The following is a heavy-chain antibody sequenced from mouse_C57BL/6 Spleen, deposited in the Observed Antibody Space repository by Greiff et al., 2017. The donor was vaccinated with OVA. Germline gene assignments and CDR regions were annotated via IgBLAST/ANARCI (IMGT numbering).Heavy chain of an antibody. CDR3: AREGNYYYFDY. CDR2: INYDGSST. CDR1: GFTFSDYY. D-gene: IGHD2-1*01. Sequence: DVKLVESEGGLVQPGSSMKLSCTASGFTFSDYYMAWVRQVPEKGLEWVANINYDGSSTYYLDSLKSRFIISRDNAKNILYLQMSSLKSEDTATYYCAREGNYYYFDYWGQGTTLTVSS. V-gene: IGHV5-16*01. J-gene: IGHJ2*01.